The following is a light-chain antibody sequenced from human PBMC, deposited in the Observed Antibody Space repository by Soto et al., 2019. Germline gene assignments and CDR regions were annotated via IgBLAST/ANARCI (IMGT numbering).Light chain of an antibody. CDR3: QQSYKTPHT. Sequence: EIVLTQSPGTLSLSPGERATLSCRASQSVSSGKLAWYQQKPGQAPRLLIFGASGRATGIPDRFSGSGSGTDFSLTISRLEPEDFATYYCQQSYKTPHTFGQGTKLETK. CDR2: GAS. CDR1: QSVSSGK. J-gene: IGKJ2*01. V-gene: IGKV3-20*01.